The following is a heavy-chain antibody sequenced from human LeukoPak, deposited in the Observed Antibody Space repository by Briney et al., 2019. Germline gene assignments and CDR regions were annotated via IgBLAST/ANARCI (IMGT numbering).Heavy chain of an antibody. D-gene: IGHD2-2*02. J-gene: IGHJ4*02. Sequence: PGGSLRLSCAASGFTFSNAWMSWVRQAPGKGLEWVGRIKSKTDGGTTDYAAPVKGGFTISRDDSKNTLYLQMNSLKTEDTAVYYCTTDIVVVPAAIVAEGFDYWGQGTLVTVSS. CDR1: GFTFSNAW. V-gene: IGHV3-15*01. CDR3: TTDIVVVPAAIVAEGFDY. CDR2: IKSKTDGGTT.